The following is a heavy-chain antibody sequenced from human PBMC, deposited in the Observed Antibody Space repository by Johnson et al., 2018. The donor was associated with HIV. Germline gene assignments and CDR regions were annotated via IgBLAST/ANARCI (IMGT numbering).Heavy chain of an antibody. D-gene: IGHD6-13*01. CDR1: GISVSVNY. CDR3: ARVPSSSWSPDAFDI. V-gene: IGHV3-66*01. Sequence: VQLVESGGGLVQPGGSLRLSCGVSGISVSVNYMSWVRQPPGKGLEWVSLIDSGGSTYYADSVKGRFTISRDNSKNTLYLQMNSLRAEDTAVYYCARVPSSSWSPDAFDIWGQGTMVTVSS. CDR2: IDSGGST. J-gene: IGHJ3*02.